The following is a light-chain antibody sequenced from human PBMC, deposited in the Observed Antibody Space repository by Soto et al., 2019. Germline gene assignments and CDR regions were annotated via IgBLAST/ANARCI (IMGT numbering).Light chain of an antibody. J-gene: IGKJ2*01. Sequence: EIVLTQSPGTLSLSPGEGATLSCRASQSVSSNHLAWYQQKPGQAPRLLIFGASSRASDIPDRFSGSGSGTDFTLTISRLEPEDFAVYYCQLYGASPKYTFGQGTKLEIK. V-gene: IGKV3-20*01. CDR2: GAS. CDR1: QSVSSNH. CDR3: QLYGASPKYT.